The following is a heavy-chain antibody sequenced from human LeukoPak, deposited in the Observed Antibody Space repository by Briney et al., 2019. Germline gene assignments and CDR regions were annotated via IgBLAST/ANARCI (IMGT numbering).Heavy chain of an antibody. CDR3: ARDIASSVYVGPYVDY. CDR1: GFTFGAYA. Sequence: PGGSLRLSCAASGFTFGAYAMGWVRQAPGKGLEWISSIVGTDGSTYYADSMKGQFIISRDTSKKTLYLQMSSLRAEDTAIYYCARDIASSVYVGPYVDYWGQGVLVTVSS. J-gene: IGHJ4*02. CDR2: IVGTDGST. D-gene: IGHD5/OR15-5a*01. V-gene: IGHV3-23*01.